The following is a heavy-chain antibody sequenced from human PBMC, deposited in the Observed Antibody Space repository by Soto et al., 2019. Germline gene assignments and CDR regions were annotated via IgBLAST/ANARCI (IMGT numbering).Heavy chain of an antibody. D-gene: IGHD2-8*01. CDR1: GFTFSSYS. V-gene: IGHV3-48*02. CDR3: ARVEYCTNGVCYSPDAFDI. Sequence: LRLSCAASGFTFSSYSMNWVRQAPGKGLEWVSYISSSSSTIYYADSVKGRFTISRDNAKNSLYLQMNSLRDEDTAVYYCARVEYCTNGVCYSPDAFDIWGQGTMVTVSS. CDR2: ISSSSSTI. J-gene: IGHJ3*02.